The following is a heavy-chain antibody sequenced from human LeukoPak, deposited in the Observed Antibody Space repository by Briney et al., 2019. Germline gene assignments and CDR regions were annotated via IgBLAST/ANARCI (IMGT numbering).Heavy chain of an antibody. D-gene: IGHD1-7*01. Sequence: GGSLRLSCAASGFTFSRYYMYWVRQAPGKGLVWVSRINTDGSSTAYADSVKGRFTISRDNAKNTLYLQMNSLRADDTAVYYCASYNWNFPNDYWGQGTLVTVSS. CDR2: INTDGSST. CDR1: GFTFSRYY. CDR3: ASYNWNFPNDY. J-gene: IGHJ4*02. V-gene: IGHV3-74*01.